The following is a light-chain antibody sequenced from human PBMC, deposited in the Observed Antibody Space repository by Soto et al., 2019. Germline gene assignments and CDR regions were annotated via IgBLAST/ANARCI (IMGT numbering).Light chain of an antibody. CDR3: SSYIITSTFYV. CDR1: SSDVGGYNY. V-gene: IGLV2-14*01. CDR2: EVI. Sequence: QSALTQPASVSGSPGQSITISCTGTSSDVGGYNYVSWYQQHPGRAPKLMIYEVINRPSGVSSRFSGSKSGNTASLTISGLQADDEAHYYCSSYIITSTFYVFGSGTKVTVL. J-gene: IGLJ1*01.